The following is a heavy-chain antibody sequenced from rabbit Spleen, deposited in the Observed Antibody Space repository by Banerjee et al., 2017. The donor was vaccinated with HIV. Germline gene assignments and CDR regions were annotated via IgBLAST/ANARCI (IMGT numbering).Heavy chain of an antibody. V-gene: IGHV1S47*01. D-gene: IGHD1-1*01. CDR1: GIDFSSYA. Sequence: ELVESGGGLVQAGESLKLSCKASGIDFSSYAMIWVRQAPGKGLEWIACVYNGDSGSRTYYATWAKGRFTISKTSTTVTLQMTSLTAADTATYFCARDLTDIIGWNFGWWGPGTLVTVS. CDR3: ARDLTDIIGWNFGW. CDR2: VYNGDSGSRT. J-gene: IGHJ4*01.